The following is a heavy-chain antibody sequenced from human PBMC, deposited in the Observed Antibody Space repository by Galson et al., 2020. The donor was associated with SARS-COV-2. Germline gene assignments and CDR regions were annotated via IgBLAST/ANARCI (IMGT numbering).Heavy chain of an antibody. CDR1: GLTFSNYA. Sequence: GGSLRLSCAASGLTFSNYAISWVRQAPGQGLEWVSGISGTGRTTSYADSVKGRFTISRDNSKNTLYLQINTLRAEDTAVYYCANRNEYDNGNYYLYYFDYWGQGTLVTVAS. J-gene: IGHJ4*01. CDR3: ANRNEYDNGNYYLYYFDY. D-gene: IGHD3-10*01. CDR2: ISGTGRTT. V-gene: IGHV3-23*01.